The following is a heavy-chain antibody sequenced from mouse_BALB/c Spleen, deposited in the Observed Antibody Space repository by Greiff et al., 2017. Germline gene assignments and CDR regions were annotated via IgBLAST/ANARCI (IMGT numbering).Heavy chain of an antibody. V-gene: IGHV14-3*02. CDR2: IDPANGNT. D-gene: IGHD2-1*01. CDR3: SSRAYYGKPFDY. Sequence: EVQLQQSGAELVKPGASVKLSCTASGFNIKDTYMHWVKQRPEQGLEWIGRIDPANGNTKYDPKFQGKATITADTSSNTAYLQLSSLTSEDTAVYDGSSRAYYGKPFDYWGQGTLVTVSA. J-gene: IGHJ3*01. CDR1: GFNIKDTY.